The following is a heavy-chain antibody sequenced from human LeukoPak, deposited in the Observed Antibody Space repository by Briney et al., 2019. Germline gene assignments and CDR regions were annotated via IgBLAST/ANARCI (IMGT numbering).Heavy chain of an antibody. Sequence: GASVQFLTNAFGFTLIQLAIHCERQAPGKGLECMGGFDPEDGETIYAQKFQGSATMTEDTSTDTSYMDLSSLRSEDTAVYYCASTSDTYYVFWGQGTLVTVSS. CDR3: ASTSDTYYVF. V-gene: IGHV1-24*01. CDR2: FDPEDGET. CDR1: GFTLIQLA. J-gene: IGHJ1*01. D-gene: IGHD2/OR15-2a*01.